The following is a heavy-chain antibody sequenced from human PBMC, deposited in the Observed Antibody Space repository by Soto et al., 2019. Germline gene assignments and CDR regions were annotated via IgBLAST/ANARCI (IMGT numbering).Heavy chain of an antibody. CDR2: ISYDGSNK. V-gene: IGHV3-30*18. CDR1: GFTFSSYG. CDR3: AKDWGIAAAGTHGPADY. Sequence: GGSLRLSCAASGFTFSSYGMHWVRQAPGKGLEWVAVISYDGSNKYYADSVKGRFTISRDNSKNTLYLQMNSLRAEDTAVYYCAKDWGIAAAGTHGPADYWGQGTLVTVSS. D-gene: IGHD6-13*01. J-gene: IGHJ4*02.